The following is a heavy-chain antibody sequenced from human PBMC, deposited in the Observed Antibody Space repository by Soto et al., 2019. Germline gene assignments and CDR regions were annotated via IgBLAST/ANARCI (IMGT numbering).Heavy chain of an antibody. D-gene: IGHD2-21*02. V-gene: IGHV4-59*01. CDR2: IYYSGST. CDR1: GDSISSYY. J-gene: IGHJ4*02. Sequence: PSETLSLTCTVSGDSISSYYWGWIRQPPGKGLEWIGYIYYSGSTNYNPSLKSRVTISVDTSKNQFSLKLSSVTAADTAVYYCARGYCGGDCYRKTYYFDYWGQGTLVTVSS. CDR3: ARGYCGGDCYRKTYYFDY.